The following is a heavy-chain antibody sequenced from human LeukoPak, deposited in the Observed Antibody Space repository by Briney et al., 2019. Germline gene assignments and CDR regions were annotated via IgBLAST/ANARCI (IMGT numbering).Heavy chain of an antibody. J-gene: IGHJ5*02. Sequence: PSETLSLTCSVSGGSISSSIYYWGWIRQPPGKGLEWIGSIYYSGSTYYNPSLKSRFTISVDTSKTQFSLKLSSVTAADTAVYYCARHRPYYFDSSGYYPGWFDPWGQGTLVTVSS. D-gene: IGHD3-22*01. CDR2: IYYSGST. CDR3: ARHRPYYFDSSGYYPGWFDP. V-gene: IGHV4-39*01. CDR1: GGSISSSIYY.